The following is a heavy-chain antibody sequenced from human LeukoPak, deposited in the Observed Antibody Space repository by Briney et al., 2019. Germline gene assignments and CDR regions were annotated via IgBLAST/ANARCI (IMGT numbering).Heavy chain of an antibody. Sequence: PGRSLRLSCVASGFTFSSYGMFWVRQAPGKGLEWVAVIWYDGSKKYYGDSVKGRFSVSRDDSKNTLYLQMNSLRAEDTAVYYCARDIGNFDSGSPNLDYWGQGTLVTVSS. CDR3: ARDIGNFDSGSPNLDY. D-gene: IGHD3-10*01. CDR1: GFTFSSYG. CDR2: IWYDGSKK. V-gene: IGHV3-33*01. J-gene: IGHJ4*02.